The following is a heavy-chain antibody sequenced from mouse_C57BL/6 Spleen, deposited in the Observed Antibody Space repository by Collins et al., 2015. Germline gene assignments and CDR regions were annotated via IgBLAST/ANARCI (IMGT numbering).Heavy chain of an antibody. V-gene: IGHV9-3-1*01. J-gene: IGHJ1*01. CDR2: INTYTGEP. CDR3: ARRGALYGNLGYFDV. Sequence: QIQLVQSGPELKKPGETVKISCKASGYTFTNYGMNWVKQAPGKGLKWMGWINTYTGEPTYADDFKGRFAFSLETSASTAYLQINNLKNEDTATYFCARRGALYGNLGYFDVWGAGTTVTVSS. D-gene: IGHD2-1*01. CDR1: GYTFTNYG.